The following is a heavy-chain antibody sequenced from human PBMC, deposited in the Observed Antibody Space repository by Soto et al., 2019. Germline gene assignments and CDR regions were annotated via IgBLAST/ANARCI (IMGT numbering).Heavy chain of an antibody. Sequence: QVHLVQSGAEVKKPGASVKVSCKGSGYAFTTYGITWVRQAPGQGLEWMGWISAHNGNTNYAQKPPSSVTVTRDTSTSTAYMELRSLRSDDTAVYYCARGRYGDYWGQGALVTVSS. CDR2: ISAHNGNT. CDR1: GYAFTTYG. D-gene: IGHD1-1*01. CDR3: ARGRYGDY. J-gene: IGHJ4*02. V-gene: IGHV1-18*01.